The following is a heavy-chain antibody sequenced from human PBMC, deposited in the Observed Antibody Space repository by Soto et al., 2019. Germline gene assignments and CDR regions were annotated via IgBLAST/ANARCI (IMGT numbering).Heavy chain of an antibody. D-gene: IGHD2-2*03. CDR3: ARDGFLKYFDY. CDR1: GFTFSSYS. Sequence: GGSLRLSCAASGFTFSSYSMNWVRQAPGKGLEWVSSISSSSSYIYYADSVKGRFTISRDNAKNSLYLQMNSLRAEDAAVYYCARDGFLKYFDYWGQGTLVTVSS. CDR2: ISSSSSYI. J-gene: IGHJ4*02. V-gene: IGHV3-21*01.